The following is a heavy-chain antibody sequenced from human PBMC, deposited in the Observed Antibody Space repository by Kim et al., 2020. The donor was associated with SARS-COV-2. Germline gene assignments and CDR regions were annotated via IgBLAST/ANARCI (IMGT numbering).Heavy chain of an antibody. J-gene: IGHJ2*01. Sequence: YADTVKGRFTDSRDDSKNTLFLQMSSLRPEDTAAYYCVKGLCERLNRYFELWGRGPLVTVSS. CDR3: VKGLCERLNRYFEL. D-gene: IGHD2-21*01. V-gene: IGHV3-30*02.